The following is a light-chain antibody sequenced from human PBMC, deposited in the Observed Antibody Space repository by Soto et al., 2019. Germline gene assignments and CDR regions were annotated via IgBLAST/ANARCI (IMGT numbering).Light chain of an antibody. V-gene: IGKV1-5*03. CDR1: QSIGSW. CDR2: KAS. CDR3: QQYSSYSAYT. Sequence: DIQMTQSPSSLSASVGDRVTITCRASQSIGSWLAWHQQKPGTAPKLLIYKASNLENGVPSRFSGSGSGTEFTLTISSLQPDDFATYYCQQYSSYSAYTFGQGTKLEIK. J-gene: IGKJ2*01.